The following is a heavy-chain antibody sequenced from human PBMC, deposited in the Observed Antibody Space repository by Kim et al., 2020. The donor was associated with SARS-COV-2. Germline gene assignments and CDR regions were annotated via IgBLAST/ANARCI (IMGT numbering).Heavy chain of an antibody. D-gene: IGHD3-10*01. CDR3: VREELRDYGWPDY. Sequence: GGSLRLSCAASGFTFSDYYMSWIRQAPGKGLEWISYISQRSTYIYYADSVKGRFTVSRDDAKNSLFLQMSSLRAEDTAIYYCVREELRDYGWPDYWGQGT. CDR1: GFTFSDYY. CDR2: ISQRSTYI. V-gene: IGHV3-11*01. J-gene: IGHJ4*02.